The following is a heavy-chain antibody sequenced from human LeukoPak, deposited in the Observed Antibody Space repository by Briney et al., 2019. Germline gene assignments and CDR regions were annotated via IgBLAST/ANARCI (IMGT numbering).Heavy chain of an antibody. CDR2: IYYSGST. J-gene: IGHJ6*02. V-gene: IGHV4-59*08. D-gene: IGHD2-15*01. Sequence: SETLSLTCTVSGGSISSYYWSWIRQPPGKGLEWIGYIYYSGSTNYNPSLKSRVTISVDTSKNQFSLKLSSVTAADTAVYYCARRSAGRSAYYYGMDVWGQGTTVTVSS. CDR3: ARRSAGRSAYYYGMDV. CDR1: GGSISSYY.